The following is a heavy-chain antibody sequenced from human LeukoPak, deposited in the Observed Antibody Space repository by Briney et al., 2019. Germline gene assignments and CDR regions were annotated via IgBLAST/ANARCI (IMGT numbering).Heavy chain of an antibody. D-gene: IGHD2-21*01. J-gene: IGHJ5*01. CDR3: ARQIAVVEPTDPNWFDS. CDR2: IFYSGST. V-gene: IGHV4-39*07. CDR1: GDSFSSSSYY. Sequence: SETLSLTCSVSGDSFSSSSYYWGWIRQPPGKGLEWIGSIFYSGSTYYTPSLKSRVTMSLDTSKNQFSLRLTSVTAADTAVYYCARQIAVVEPTDPNWFDSWGQGTLVTVSS.